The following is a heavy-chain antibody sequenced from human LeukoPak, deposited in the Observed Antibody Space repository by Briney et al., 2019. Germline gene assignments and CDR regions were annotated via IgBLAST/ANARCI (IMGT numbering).Heavy chain of an antibody. D-gene: IGHD3-22*01. J-gene: IGHJ4*02. CDR2: IYYSGST. CDR1: GGSISSSSYY. Sequence: PSETLSLTCTVSGGSISSSSYYWGWIRQPPGKGLEWIGSIYYSGSTYYNPSLKSRVTISVDTSKNQFSLKLSSMTAADTAVYYCARDTPAYYYDSSGYISFDYWGQGTLVTVSS. V-gene: IGHV4-39*07. CDR3: ARDTPAYYYDSSGYISFDY.